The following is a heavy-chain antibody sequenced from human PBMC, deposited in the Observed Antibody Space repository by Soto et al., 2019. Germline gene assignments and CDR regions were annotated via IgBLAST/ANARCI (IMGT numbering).Heavy chain of an antibody. CDR3: AYRTFVLGSGWNFEF. CDR1: GFSLNTRGVG. J-gene: IGHJ4*02. D-gene: IGHD6-19*01. CDR2: IHWDDEK. Sequence: QITLKESGPTLVIPTQTLTLTCTFSGFSLNTRGVGVGWIRQPPGKALEWVALIHWDDEKRYSPSLRNTLTITKDTSKNQVVIIMTTMDPVDTAPYYWAYRTFVLGSGWNFEFWGQGILVTVSS. V-gene: IGHV2-5*02.